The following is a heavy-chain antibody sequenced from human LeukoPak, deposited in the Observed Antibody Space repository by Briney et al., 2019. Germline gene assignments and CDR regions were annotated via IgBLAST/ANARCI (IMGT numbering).Heavy chain of an antibody. CDR1: GFTFSSYA. J-gene: IGHJ5*02. V-gene: IGHV3-23*01. CDR2: ISGGGGST. D-gene: IGHD6-6*01. Sequence: GGSLRLSCAASGFTFSSYAMSWVRQAPGKGLEWVSAISGGGGSTYYADSVKGRFTISRDNSKNTLYLQMNSLRAEDTAVYYCAKDYGSSSTNWFDPWGQGTLVTVSS. CDR3: AKDYGSSSTNWFDP.